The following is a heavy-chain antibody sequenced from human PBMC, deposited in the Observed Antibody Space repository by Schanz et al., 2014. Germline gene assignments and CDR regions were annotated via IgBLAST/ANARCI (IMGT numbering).Heavy chain of an antibody. Sequence: VQLVESGGGLVQPGGSLRLSCAASGFTFSVYWMHWVRQAPGKGLEWVAVISSDETVTYYVDSVKGRFTISRDNSKNTLYLQLNSLRAEDTAVYYCARDDKRYFDWLSTFDLWGQGTMVAVSS. CDR1: GFTFSVYW. CDR2: ISSDETVT. V-gene: IGHV3-30*03. J-gene: IGHJ3*01. D-gene: IGHD3-9*01. CDR3: ARDDKRYFDWLSTFDL.